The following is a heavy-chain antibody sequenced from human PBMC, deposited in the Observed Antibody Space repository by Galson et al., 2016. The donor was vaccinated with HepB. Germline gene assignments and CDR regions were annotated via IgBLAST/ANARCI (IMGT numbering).Heavy chain of an antibody. Sequence: SLRLSYAVSGFTFNKSCMHWVRQAPGKGLDWVSADSIDGRRKFYADSVKGRFTISRDNSNNMLFLQMDSLRPDDTAVYYCAKRHEYCPPVGCSVDYWGQGTLVSVSS. CDR1: GFTFNKSC. J-gene: IGHJ4*02. V-gene: IGHV3-30*18. D-gene: IGHD2/OR15-2a*01. CDR2: DSIDGRRK. CDR3: AKRHEYCPPVGCSVDY.